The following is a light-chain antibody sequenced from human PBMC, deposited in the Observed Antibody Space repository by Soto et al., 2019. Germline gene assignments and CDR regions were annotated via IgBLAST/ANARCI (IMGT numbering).Light chain of an antibody. CDR3: QTWGTDIPV. CDR2: LNSDGSH. Sequence: QPVLTQSPSVSASLGASVKLTCTLSSGHSSYAIAWHQQQPERGPRFLLKLNSDGSHNEGDGIPDRFSGSSSGAERFLTISSLQFEDDAEYYCQTWGTDIPVFGTGTKVTVL. V-gene: IGLV4-69*01. J-gene: IGLJ1*01. CDR1: SGHSSYA.